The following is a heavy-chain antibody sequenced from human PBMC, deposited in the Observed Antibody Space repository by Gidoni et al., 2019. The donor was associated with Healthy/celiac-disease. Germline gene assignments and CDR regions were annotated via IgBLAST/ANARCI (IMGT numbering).Heavy chain of an antibody. CDR2: ISYDGSNK. J-gene: IGHJ4*02. CDR1: GFTFRSYG. V-gene: IGHV3-30*18. CDR3: AKDGLLSSSWYGDFDY. D-gene: IGHD6-13*01. Sequence: QVQLVESGGGVVQPGRSLRLSCAASGFTFRSYGMHWVRQAPGKGLEWVAVISYDGSNKYYADSVKGRFTISRDNSKNTLYLQMNSLRAEDTAVYYCAKDGLLSSSWYGDFDYWGQGTLVTVSS.